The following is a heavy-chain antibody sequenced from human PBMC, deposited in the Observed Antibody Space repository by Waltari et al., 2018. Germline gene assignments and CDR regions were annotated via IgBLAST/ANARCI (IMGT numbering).Heavy chain of an antibody. J-gene: IGHJ4*02. CDR1: GGAVTSYF. V-gene: IGHV4-4*07. Sequence: VQLQELGPGLVKPSETLSLTCTVSGGAVTSYFWSWVRQPAGKGLEWVGRISTSGSANYSPSLESRVTMSVDRSENQVSLNLHSVTAADTAIYYCARETGTGYYPNYFDYWGQGTPVTVSS. CDR3: ARETGTGYYPNYFDY. D-gene: IGHD1-26*01. CDR2: ISTSGSA.